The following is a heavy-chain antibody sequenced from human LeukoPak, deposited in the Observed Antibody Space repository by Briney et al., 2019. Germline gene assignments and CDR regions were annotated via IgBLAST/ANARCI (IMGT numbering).Heavy chain of an antibody. CDR2: IYYSGST. J-gene: IGHJ4*02. D-gene: IGHD1-1*01. Sequence: SETLSLTCTVSGGSISSSYYYWGWIRQPPGKGLEWIGTIYYSGSTYYNPSLKSRVTISVNTSKNQFSLKLSSVTAPDTAVYYCARHEDRNWYFDHWGQGTLVTVSS. CDR3: ARHEDRNWYFDH. CDR1: GGSISSSYYY. V-gene: IGHV4-39*01.